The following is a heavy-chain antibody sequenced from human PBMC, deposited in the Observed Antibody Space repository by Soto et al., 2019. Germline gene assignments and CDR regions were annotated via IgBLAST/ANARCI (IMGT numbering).Heavy chain of an antibody. J-gene: IGHJ5*02. CDR1: GGTFSSYA. CDR3: ARDYWNYEMHWFDP. Sequence: ASVKVSCKASGGTFSSYAISWVRQAPGQGLEWMGGIIPIFGTANYAQKFQGRVTITADESTSTAYMELSSLRSEDTAVYYCARDYWNYEMHWFDPWGQGTLVTVSS. V-gene: IGHV1-69*13. D-gene: IGHD1-7*01. CDR2: IIPIFGTA.